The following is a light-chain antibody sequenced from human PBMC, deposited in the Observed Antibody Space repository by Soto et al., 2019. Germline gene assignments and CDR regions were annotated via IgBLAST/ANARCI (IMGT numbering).Light chain of an antibody. CDR1: RSNIGSGY. Sequence: QSVLTQPPSVSGTPGQSVTISCSGSRSNIGSGYVYWYRQLPGTAPKVLIYRTTQRPSGVPDRISGSRSGTSASLAIGGLRSDDEADYYCAAWDDSLKGVIFGGGTKLTAL. J-gene: IGLJ2*01. CDR3: AAWDDSLKGVI. CDR2: RTT. V-gene: IGLV1-47*01.